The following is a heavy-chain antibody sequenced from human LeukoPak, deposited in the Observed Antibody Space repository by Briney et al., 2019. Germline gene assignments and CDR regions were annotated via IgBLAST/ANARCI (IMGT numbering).Heavy chain of an antibody. CDR2: IYYSGST. J-gene: IGHJ4*02. Sequence: SETLSLTCTVSGGSISSSSYYWGWIRQPPGKGLEWIGSIYYSGSTYYNPSLKSRVTISVDTSKNQFSLKLSSVTAADTAVYYCARNYYDSSGYSVYFDYWGQGTLVTVSS. V-gene: IGHV4-39*07. D-gene: IGHD3-22*01. CDR1: GGSISSSSYY. CDR3: ARNYYDSSGYSVYFDY.